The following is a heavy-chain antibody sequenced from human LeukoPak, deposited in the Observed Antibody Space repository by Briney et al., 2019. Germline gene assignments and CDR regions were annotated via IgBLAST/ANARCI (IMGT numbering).Heavy chain of an antibody. D-gene: IGHD3-10*01. Sequence: GGSLRLSCATSGFTFSDAWMTWVRQAPGKGLEWVGRIQSKTDGRRTEYAAPVKGRFTISRDDSKNTLYLQMNSLKAGDTAVYYCTTDRGALTNWGPGTLVTVSS. CDR2: IQSKTDGRRT. V-gene: IGHV3-15*01. J-gene: IGHJ4*02. CDR1: GFTFSDAW. CDR3: TTDRGALTN.